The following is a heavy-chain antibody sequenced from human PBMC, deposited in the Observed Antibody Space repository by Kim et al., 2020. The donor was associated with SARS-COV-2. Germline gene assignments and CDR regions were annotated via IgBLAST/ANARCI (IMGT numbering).Heavy chain of an antibody. CDR3: ARGASAWFTNYFDY. J-gene: IGHJ4*02. V-gene: IGHV4-59*01. CDR2: IYYSGST. D-gene: IGHD3-22*01. CDR1: GGSISSYY. Sequence: SETLSLTWTVSGGSISSYYWSWIRQPPGKGLEWIGYIYYSGSTNYNPSLKSRVTISVDTSKNQFSLKLSSVTAADTAVYYCARGASAWFTNYFDYWGQGT.